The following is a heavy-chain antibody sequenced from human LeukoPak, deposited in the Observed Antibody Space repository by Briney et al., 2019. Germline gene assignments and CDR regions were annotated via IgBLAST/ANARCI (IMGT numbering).Heavy chain of an antibody. J-gene: IGHJ4*02. Sequence: GGSLRLSCIASGFSFNTSAMHWVRQAPGKGLEWLAFIRFDGTSQYYVDSVKGRFTISRYNSKNTIFLQMNSLTPEDTAVYYCAKGLVLGGGYWGQGAQVTVSS. CDR1: GFSFNTSA. V-gene: IGHV3-30*02. CDR3: AKGLVLGGGY. D-gene: IGHD3-16*01. CDR2: IRFDGTSQ.